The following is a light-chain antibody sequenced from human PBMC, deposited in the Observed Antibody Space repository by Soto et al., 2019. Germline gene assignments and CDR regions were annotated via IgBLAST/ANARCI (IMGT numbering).Light chain of an antibody. CDR1: QSVSSSY. CDR2: GAS. CDR3: QQVNSYPPLT. J-gene: IGKJ3*01. Sequence: EIVLTQSPGTLSLSPGERATLSCRASQSVSSSYLAWYQQKPGQAPRLLIYGASSRATGIPDRFSGSGSGTDFTLTISRLEPEDFAVYYCQQVNSYPPLTFGPGTKVDIK. V-gene: IGKV3-20*01.